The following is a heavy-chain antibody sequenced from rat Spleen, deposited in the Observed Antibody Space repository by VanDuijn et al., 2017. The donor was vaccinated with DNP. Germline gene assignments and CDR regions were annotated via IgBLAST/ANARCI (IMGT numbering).Heavy chain of an antibody. V-gene: IGHV2-32*01. CDR2: IWDDGST. J-gene: IGHJ2*01. CDR1: GFSLTSYH. CDR3: ARNIGTNY. D-gene: IGHD1-5*01. Sequence: QVQLKESGPGLVRPSETLSLTCTVSGFSLTSYHVSWVRQPPGKGLEWMGVIWDDGSTAYNSALKSRLSISRDTSKSQVFLKMSSLKTEDTAMYFCARNIGTNYWGQGVMVTVSS.